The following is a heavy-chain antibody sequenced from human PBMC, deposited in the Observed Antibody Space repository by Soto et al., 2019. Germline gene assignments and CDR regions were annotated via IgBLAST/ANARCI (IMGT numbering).Heavy chain of an antibody. CDR2: VYWNDDK. Sequence: SGPTLVNPTQTLTLTCTLSGISLSTSGVGLGWIRQTPGKALEWLALVYWNDDKHYSPSLKSRLTITKDTSKNQAILTMTNMDPVDTATYFCARGLATLPVFAFDIWGQGTVVTVSS. D-gene: IGHD1-1*01. CDR3: ARGLATLPVFAFDI. CDR1: GISLSTSGVG. V-gene: IGHV2-5*01. J-gene: IGHJ3*02.